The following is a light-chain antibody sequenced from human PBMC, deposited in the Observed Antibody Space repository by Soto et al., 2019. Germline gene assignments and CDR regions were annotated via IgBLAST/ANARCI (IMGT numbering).Light chain of an antibody. J-gene: IGKJ1*01. V-gene: IGKV3-15*01. Sequence: EIVLTQSPGTLSLSPGDTATLACRASQSVRSNYLAWYQQRPGQAPRLLIYGASTRATGIPSRFSGSGSGTDFTLTITSLQSEDNALYYCQQYYNWQPRFGQGTKVDIK. CDR3: QQYYNWQPR. CDR1: QSVRSN. CDR2: GAS.